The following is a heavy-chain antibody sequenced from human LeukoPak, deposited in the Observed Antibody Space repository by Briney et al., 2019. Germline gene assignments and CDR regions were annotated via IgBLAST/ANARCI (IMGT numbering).Heavy chain of an antibody. J-gene: IGHJ4*02. Sequence: GGSLRLSCAASGFIFSNYWMSWVRQAPGKGLEWVGSIKQDGSEKYYVDSVKGRLTISRDNAKNSLYLQMNSLRADDTAVYYCVRDERGSSFGGQGTLVTVSS. CDR1: GFIFSNYW. V-gene: IGHV3-7*01. CDR2: IKQDGSEK. CDR3: VRDERGSSF. D-gene: IGHD1-26*01.